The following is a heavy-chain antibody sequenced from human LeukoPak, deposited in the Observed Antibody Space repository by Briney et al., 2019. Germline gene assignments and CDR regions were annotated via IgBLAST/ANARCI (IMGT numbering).Heavy chain of an antibody. CDR2: ISSSSSII. V-gene: IGHV3-48*01. D-gene: IGHD3-10*01. CDR1: ELTFSRYS. J-gene: IGHJ6*02. Sequence: GGSLRLSCAASELTFSRYSMNWVRQAPGKGLEWVSYISSSSSIIYYADSVKGRFTISRDNAKNSLYLQMNSLRVEDTAVYYCARDRGKYYGVDVWAKGPRSPSP. CDR3: ARDRGKYYGVDV.